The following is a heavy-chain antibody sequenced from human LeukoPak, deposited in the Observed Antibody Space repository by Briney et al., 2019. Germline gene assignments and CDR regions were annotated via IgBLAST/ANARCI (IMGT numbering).Heavy chain of an antibody. V-gene: IGHV4-39*07. D-gene: IGHD3-3*01. CDR1: GGSISSSSYY. Sequence: SETLSLTCTVSGGSISSSSYYWGWIRQPPGKGLEWIGSIYCSGSTYYSPSLKSRVTISVDASKNRFSLKLSSVTAADTAVYYCAGRGFFWSDYYGRFDYWSQGTLVTVSS. J-gene: IGHJ4*02. CDR2: IYCSGST. CDR3: AGRGFFWSDYYGRFDY.